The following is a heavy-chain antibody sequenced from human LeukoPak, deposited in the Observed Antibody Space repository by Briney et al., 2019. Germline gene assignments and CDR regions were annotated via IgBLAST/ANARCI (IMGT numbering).Heavy chain of an antibody. Sequence: PGGSLRLSCAASGFTFSSYGMHWVRQAPGKGLEWVAVIWYDGSNKYYADSVKGRFTISRDNSKNTLYLKMNSLRAEDTAVYYCAKSMVRGVMVSVGYWGQGTLVTVSS. CDR1: GFTFSSYG. CDR3: AKSMVRGVMVSVGY. J-gene: IGHJ4*02. CDR2: IWYDGSNK. D-gene: IGHD3-10*01. V-gene: IGHV3-33*06.